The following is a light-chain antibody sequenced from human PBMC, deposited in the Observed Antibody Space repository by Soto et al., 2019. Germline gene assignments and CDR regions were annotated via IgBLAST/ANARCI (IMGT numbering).Light chain of an antibody. Sequence: DIQMTQSPSSLSASVGDRVTSTCRASQGISNYLAWYQQKPGKVPKLLIYAASTLQSGVPSRFSGSVSGTDFTLTISSLHPEDVATYYCQKYNIAPLTFGGGTKVEIK. CDR2: AAS. J-gene: IGKJ4*01. CDR3: QKYNIAPLT. CDR1: QGISNY. V-gene: IGKV1-27*01.